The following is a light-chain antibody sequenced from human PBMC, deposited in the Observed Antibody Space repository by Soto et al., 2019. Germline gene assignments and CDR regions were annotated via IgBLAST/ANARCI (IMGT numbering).Light chain of an antibody. CDR3: SSYAGSNIAV. J-gene: IGLJ7*01. CDR2: EVN. V-gene: IGLV2-8*01. Sequence: QSALTQPPSASGSPGQSVTISCTGTSGDVGGYNYVSWYQQHPGKAPKLMIYEVNQRPSGVPDRFSGSKSGNTASLTVSGLQAEDEADYYCSSYAGSNIAVFGGGTQLTVL. CDR1: SGDVGGYNY.